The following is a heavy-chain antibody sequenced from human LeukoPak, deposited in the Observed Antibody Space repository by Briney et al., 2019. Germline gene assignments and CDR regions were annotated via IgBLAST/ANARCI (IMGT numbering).Heavy chain of an antibody. J-gene: IGHJ4*02. CDR2: IKQDGSEK. V-gene: IGHV3-7*01. CDR1: GFTFGTYW. CDR3: ARENLYGSGTSFDY. Sequence: PGGSLRLSCAASGFTFGTYWMSWVRQAPGKGLEWVGNIKQDGSEKYYVESVKGRFTISRDNAKNSLYLQMNSLTAKDTAVYYCARENLYGSGTSFDYWGQGTLVTISS. D-gene: IGHD3-10*01.